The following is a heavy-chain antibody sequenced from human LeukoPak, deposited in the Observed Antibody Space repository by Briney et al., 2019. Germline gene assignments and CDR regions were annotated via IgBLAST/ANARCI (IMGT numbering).Heavy chain of an antibody. Sequence: SETLSLTCAVYGGSFSGYYWSWIRQPPGKGLEWIGEINHSGSTNYNPSLKGRVTISVDTSKNQFSLKLSSVTAAVTAVYYCARSSSWLRDFDYWGQGTLVTVSS. D-gene: IGHD6-13*01. CDR1: GGSFSGYY. J-gene: IGHJ4*02. CDR3: ARSSSWLRDFDY. CDR2: INHSGST. V-gene: IGHV4-34*01.